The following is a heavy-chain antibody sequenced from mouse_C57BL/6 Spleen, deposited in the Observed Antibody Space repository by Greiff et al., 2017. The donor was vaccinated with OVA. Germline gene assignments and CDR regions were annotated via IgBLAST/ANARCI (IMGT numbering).Heavy chain of an antibody. CDR2: IYPGSGST. D-gene: IGHD1-1*01. CDR1: GYTFTSYW. CDR3: ARYYGSSYVYYFDY. J-gene: IGHJ2*01. Sequence: QVQLQQPGAELVKPGASVKMSCKASGYTFTSYWITWVKQRPGQGLEWIGDIYPGSGSTNYNEKFKSKATLTVDTSSSTAYMQLSSLTSENSAVYYCARYYGSSYVYYFDYWGQGTTLTVSS. V-gene: IGHV1-55*01.